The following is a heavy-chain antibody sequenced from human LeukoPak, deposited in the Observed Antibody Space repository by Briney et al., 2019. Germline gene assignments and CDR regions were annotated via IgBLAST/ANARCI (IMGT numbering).Heavy chain of an antibody. J-gene: IGHJ4*02. CDR3: VRDRELNY. CDR2: VYNSGST. CDR1: GGSISIYY. Sequence: SETLSLTCTVSGGSISIYYWSWIRQPPGKGLEWIGYVYNSGSTDYNPSLKSRVTISADTSKNQFSLRLSSVTAADTAVYYCVRDRELNYWGQGTLVTVSS. V-gene: IGHV4-59*01. D-gene: IGHD3-10*01.